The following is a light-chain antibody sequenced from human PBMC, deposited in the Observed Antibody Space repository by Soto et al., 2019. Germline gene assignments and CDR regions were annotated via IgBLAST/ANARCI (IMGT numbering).Light chain of an antibody. CDR1: QSISSY. J-gene: IGKJ5*01. CDR3: QQSYSTPPT. Sequence: DIPMTQSPSSLSASVGDRVTITCRASQSISSYLNWYQQKPGKAPKLLIYAASSLQSGVPSRFSGSGSGTDFTLTISSLQPADFATYYCQQSYSTPPTFGQGTRLEIK. CDR2: AAS. V-gene: IGKV1-39*01.